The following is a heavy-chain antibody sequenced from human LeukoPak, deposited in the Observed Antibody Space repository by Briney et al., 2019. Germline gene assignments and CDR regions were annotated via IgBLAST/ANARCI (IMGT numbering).Heavy chain of an antibody. CDR1: GYTFTIYD. CDR2: MNPKTGGT. V-gene: IGHV1-2*02. J-gene: IGHJ4*02. Sequence: ASVKVCCKASGYTFTIYDINWVRQAPGQGLEYMGWMNPKTGGTVYAQKFQGRVTMTRDTSISTAYMELSRLRSDDTAVYYCARDSVDYYDSSGYCYWDYFDYWGQGTLVTVSS. D-gene: IGHD3-22*01. CDR3: ARDSVDYYDSSGYCYWDYFDY.